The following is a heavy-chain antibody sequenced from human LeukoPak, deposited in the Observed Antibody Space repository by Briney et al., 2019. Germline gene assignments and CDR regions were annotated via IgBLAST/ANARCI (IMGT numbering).Heavy chain of an antibody. CDR1: GYSISSGYY. CDR2: IYHSGST. D-gene: IGHD6-13*01. CDR3: ARDHGAAAGTGWFDP. Sequence: PSETLSLTCTVSGYSISSGYYWGWIRQPPGKGLEWIGSIYHSGSTYYNPSLKSRVTISVDTSKNQFSLKLSSVTAADTAVYYCARDHGAAAGTGWFDPWGQGTLVTVSS. V-gene: IGHV4-38-2*02. J-gene: IGHJ5*02.